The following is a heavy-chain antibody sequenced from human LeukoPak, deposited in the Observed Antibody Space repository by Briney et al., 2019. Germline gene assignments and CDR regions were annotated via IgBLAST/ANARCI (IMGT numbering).Heavy chain of an antibody. D-gene: IGHD3-10*01. CDR2: ISWNSGSI. J-gene: IGHJ4*02. Sequence: PGGSLRLSCAASGFAFSSYWIHWVRQAPGKGLEWVSGISWNSGSIGYADSAKGRFTISRDNAKNSLYSQMNSLRAEDTALYYCAKTSSGSYYSPLDYWGLGTPVTVSS. CDR3: AKTSSGSYYSPLDY. CDR1: GFAFSSYW. V-gene: IGHV3-9*01.